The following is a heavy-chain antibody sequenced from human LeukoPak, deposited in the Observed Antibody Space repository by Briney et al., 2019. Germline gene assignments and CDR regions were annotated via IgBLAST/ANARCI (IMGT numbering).Heavy chain of an antibody. CDR2: IRYDGSNK. V-gene: IGHV3-30*02. CDR1: GFTFSSYA. CDR3: AKAGYCSTTGCPDYYYMDV. D-gene: IGHD2-2*01. J-gene: IGHJ6*03. Sequence: LGGSLRLSCAASGFTFSSYAMHWVRQAPGKGLEWVAFIRYDGSNKFYADSVKGRFTISRDTSKNTLYLQMNSLRIEDSAMYYCAKAGYCSTTGCPDYYYMDVWGRGATVTVSS.